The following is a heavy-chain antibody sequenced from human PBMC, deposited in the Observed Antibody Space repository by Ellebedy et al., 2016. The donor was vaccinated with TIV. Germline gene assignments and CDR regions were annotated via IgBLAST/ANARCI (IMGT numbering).Heavy chain of an antibody. CDR3: AREEVAGEYLDP. V-gene: IGHV4-30-4*01. D-gene: IGHD2/OR15-2a*01. CDR2: IYHSGST. CDR1: GGSISSGDDA. Sequence: MPSETLSLTCSVSGGSISSGDDALTWIRQPPGKGLEWIGFIYHSGSTDYNPSLKSRVAMSVDTSKNQFSLKLTSVTAADTAVYYCAREEVAGEYLDPWGQGTLVTVSS. J-gene: IGHJ5*02.